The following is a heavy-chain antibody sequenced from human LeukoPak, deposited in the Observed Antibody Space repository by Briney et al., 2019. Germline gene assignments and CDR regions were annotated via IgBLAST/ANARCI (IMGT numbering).Heavy chain of an antibody. CDR1: GYTFTSYG. V-gene: IGHV1-18*01. Sequence: ASVKVSCKASGYTFTSYGISWVRQAPGQGLEWMGWISAYNGNTNYAQKLQGRVTMTTDTSTSTAYMELRSLRSDDTAVYCCARDGPGRGYYYGMDVWGQGTTVTVSS. CDR3: ARDGPGRGYYYGMDV. D-gene: IGHD1-26*01. J-gene: IGHJ6*02. CDR2: ISAYNGNT.